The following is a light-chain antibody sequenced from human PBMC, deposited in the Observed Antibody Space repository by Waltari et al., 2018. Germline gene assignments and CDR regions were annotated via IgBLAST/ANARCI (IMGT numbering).Light chain of an antibody. CDR1: SSDVGAYNY. CDR2: DVR. V-gene: IGLV2-14*03. Sequence: QSALAQPASVSGSPGQSITISCTGTSSDVGAYNYVSWYQQHPGKAPKLMIYDVRNRPSGVSNRFSGSKSDNTASLTISGLQAEDEADYYCSSYTSSSTLLFGTGTKVTVL. CDR3: SSYTSSSTLL. J-gene: IGLJ1*01.